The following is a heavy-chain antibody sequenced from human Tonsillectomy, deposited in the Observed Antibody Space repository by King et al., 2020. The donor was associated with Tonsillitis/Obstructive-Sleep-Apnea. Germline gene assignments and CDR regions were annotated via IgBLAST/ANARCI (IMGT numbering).Heavy chain of an antibody. CDR1: GFSLSTSGVG. D-gene: IGHD2-21*02. CDR2: IYWDDDK. V-gene: IGHV2-5*02. CDR3: THTGPGQIVVVTAMDAFNI. J-gene: IGHJ3*02. Sequence: TLQDSGPTLVKPTQTLTLTCTFSGFSLSTSGVGVGWIRQPPGKALEWLALIYWDDDKRYSPSLKSSITITKDTSKNQVLLTMTNMDPVDTATYYCTHTGPGQIVVVTAMDAFNIWGQGTMVTVSS.